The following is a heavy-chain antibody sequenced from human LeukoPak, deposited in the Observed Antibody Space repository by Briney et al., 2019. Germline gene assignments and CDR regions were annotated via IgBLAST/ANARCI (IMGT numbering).Heavy chain of an antibody. D-gene: IGHD2-2*01. CDR3: ARQKCTSTSCLTKNAFDI. CDR1: GSISSYY. V-gene: IGHV4-4*09. J-gene: IGHJ3*02. Sequence: SETLSLTCTVSGSISSYYWSWIRQPPGKGLEWIGYIYTSGSTNYNPSLKGRVTISVDTSKNQFSLDLSSVTAADTAVYYCARQKCTSTSCLTKNAFDIWGQGTMVTVSS. CDR2: IYTSGST.